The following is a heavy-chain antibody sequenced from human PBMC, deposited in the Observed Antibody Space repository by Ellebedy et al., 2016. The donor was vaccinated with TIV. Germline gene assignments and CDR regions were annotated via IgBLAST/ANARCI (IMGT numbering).Heavy chain of an antibody. V-gene: IGHV3-11*06. CDR3: ARDRRAYCSSTSCARFDY. D-gene: IGHD2-2*01. J-gene: IGHJ4*02. CDR1: GFTFSGSA. Sequence: GESLKISCAASGFTFSGSAMHWIRQAPGKGLEWVSYISSSSSYTNYADSVKGRFTISRDNSKNTLYLQMNSLRAEDTAVYYCARDRRAYCSSTSCARFDYWGQGTLVTVSS. CDR2: ISSSSSYT.